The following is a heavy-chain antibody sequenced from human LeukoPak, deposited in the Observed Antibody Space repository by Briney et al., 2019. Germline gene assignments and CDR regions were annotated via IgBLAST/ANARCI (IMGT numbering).Heavy chain of an antibody. D-gene: IGHD6-19*01. CDR3: AKSSSGWSGGSRYFDF. CDR2: ISSSGGST. V-gene: IGHV3-23*01. Sequence: GGSLRLSCVASGFTFNTYAMNWVRRAPEKGLEWVSTISSSGGSTYYADSVKGRFTMSRDNSKNTLYLQMNSLRAEDTAVYYCAKSSSGWSGGSRYFDFWGQGTLVTVSS. CDR1: GFTFNTYA. J-gene: IGHJ4*02.